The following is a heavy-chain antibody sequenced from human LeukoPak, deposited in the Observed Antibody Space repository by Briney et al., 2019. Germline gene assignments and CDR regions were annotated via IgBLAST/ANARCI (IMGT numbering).Heavy chain of an antibody. CDR2: IYYSGST. V-gene: IGHV4-39*01. J-gene: IGHJ6*04. Sequence: PSETLSLTCTVSGGSISSSSYYWGWIRRPPGKGLEWIGSIYYSGSTYYNPSLKSRVTISVDTSKNQFSLKLSSVTAADTAVYYCARQFNWNDPLVWGKGTTVTISS. D-gene: IGHD1-20*01. CDR3: ARQFNWNDPLV. CDR1: GGSISSSSYY.